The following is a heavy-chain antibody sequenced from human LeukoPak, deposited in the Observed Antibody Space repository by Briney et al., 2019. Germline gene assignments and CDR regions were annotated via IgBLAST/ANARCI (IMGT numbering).Heavy chain of an antibody. CDR1: GFTFSSYG. CDR2: ISGSGGST. V-gene: IGHV3-23*01. J-gene: IGHJ2*01. Sequence: GGTLRLSCAASGFTFSSYGMSRVRPAPGKGLEWVSAISGSGGSTYYADSVKGRFTISRDNSKNTLYLQMNSLRVEDTAIYYCAKGGHCSSFDIWGRGTPVTVSS. D-gene: IGHD2-21*02. CDR3: AKGGHCSSFDI.